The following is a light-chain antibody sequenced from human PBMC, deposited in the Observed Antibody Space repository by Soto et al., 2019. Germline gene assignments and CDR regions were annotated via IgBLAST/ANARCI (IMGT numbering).Light chain of an antibody. CDR2: DAS. Sequence: EIVMTQSPATLSVSPGERATLSCRASQSVSSNLAWYQQKPGQAPRLLISDASTSATGIPARFSGSGSGTEFALTISSLQSEDFAVDYCQQYNNWWTFGQGTKVDIK. CDR1: QSVSSN. V-gene: IGKV3-15*01. CDR3: QQYNNWWT. J-gene: IGKJ1*01.